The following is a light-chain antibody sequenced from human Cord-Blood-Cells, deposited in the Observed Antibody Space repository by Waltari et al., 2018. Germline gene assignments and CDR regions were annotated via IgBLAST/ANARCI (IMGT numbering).Light chain of an antibody. Sequence: ELVLPQSPGTLSLSPGERATLPCRASQSVSSSYLAWYQQKPGQAPRLLIYGASSRATGIPDRFSGSGSGTDFTLTISRLEPEDFAVYYCQQYGSSPMITFGQGTRLEIK. V-gene: IGKV3-20*01. CDR2: GAS. CDR3: QQYGSSPMIT. CDR1: QSVSSSY. J-gene: IGKJ5*01.